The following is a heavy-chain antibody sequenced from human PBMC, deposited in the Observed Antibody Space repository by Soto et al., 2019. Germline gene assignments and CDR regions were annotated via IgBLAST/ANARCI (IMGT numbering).Heavy chain of an antibody. Sequence: GGSLRLSCAASGFTFSSYAMHWVRQAPGKGLEYVSAISSNGGSTYYANSVKGRFTISRDNSKNTLYLQMGSLRAEDMAVYYCARGRGPPYYYDSSGYQDYWGQGTLVTVSS. CDR2: ISSNGGST. CDR1: GFTFSSYA. V-gene: IGHV3-64*01. CDR3: ARGRGPPYYYDSSGYQDY. J-gene: IGHJ4*02. D-gene: IGHD3-22*01.